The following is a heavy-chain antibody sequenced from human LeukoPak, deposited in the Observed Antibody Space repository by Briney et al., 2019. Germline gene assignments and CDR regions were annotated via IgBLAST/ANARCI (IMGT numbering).Heavy chain of an antibody. J-gene: IGHJ3*02. CDR3: ASRKGDFDAFDI. CDR2: TYYRSKWSY. Sequence: SQTLSLTCAISGDSVSSNSAVWNWIRLSPSRGLEWLGRTYYRSKWSYDYALSVKSRIAINVDTSKNQLSLQLNSVTPEDTAVYFCASRKGDFDAFDIWGQGTMVTVSS. V-gene: IGHV6-1*01. CDR1: GDSVSSNSAV. D-gene: IGHD2-21*02.